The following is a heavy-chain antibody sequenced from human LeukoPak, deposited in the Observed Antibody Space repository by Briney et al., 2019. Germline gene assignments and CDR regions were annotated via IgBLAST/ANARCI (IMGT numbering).Heavy chain of an antibody. CDR1: GYTFTTYG. J-gene: IGHJ4*02. V-gene: IGHV1-18*01. CDR3: AKDAEEELLGL. Sequence: ASVKVSCKASGYTFTTYGISWVRQAPGQGLEWMGWINTYNGSINYAQNLRGRVTMTRDTSTSTAYMELRSLRSDDTAVYFCAKDAEEELLGLWGQGTLVTVSS. D-gene: IGHD1-26*01. CDR2: INTYNGSI.